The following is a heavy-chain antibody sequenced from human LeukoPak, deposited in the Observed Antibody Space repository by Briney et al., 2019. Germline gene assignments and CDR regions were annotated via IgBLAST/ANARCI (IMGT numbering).Heavy chain of an antibody. CDR3: ARDPYAHYYDSSGYYDY. Sequence: SVSVSCEASGGTFSSYAISWVRQAPGQGGEWVGGIIPIFGIANYAQKFQGRVTITADKSTSTAYMELSSLRSEDTAVYYCARDPYAHYYDSSGYYDYWGQGTLVTVSS. D-gene: IGHD3-22*01. CDR2: IIPIFGIA. V-gene: IGHV1-69*10. CDR1: GGTFSSYA. J-gene: IGHJ4*02.